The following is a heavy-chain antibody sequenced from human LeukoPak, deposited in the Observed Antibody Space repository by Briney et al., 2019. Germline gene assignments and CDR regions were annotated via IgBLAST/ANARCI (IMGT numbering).Heavy chain of an antibody. J-gene: IGHJ4*02. CDR2: INPSSGGT. V-gene: IGHV1-2*02. Sequence: ASVKFSCKTSGYSFTSYYIHWVRQAPGQGLEWMGWINPSSGGTEYAQKFQGRVTMTGDTSISTAYMELSRLRSHDTAVYYCAGDRGSSWYVDYWGQGTLVTASS. D-gene: IGHD6-13*01. CDR3: AGDRGSSWYVDY. CDR1: GYSFTSYY.